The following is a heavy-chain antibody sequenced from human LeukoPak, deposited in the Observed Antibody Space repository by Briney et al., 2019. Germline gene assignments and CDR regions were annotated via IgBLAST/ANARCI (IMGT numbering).Heavy chain of an antibody. D-gene: IGHD4-17*01. CDR3: ATMKEDPMTTIDY. CDR2: IYYIGTT. J-gene: IGHJ4*02. V-gene: IGHV4-59*01. Sequence: SETLSLTCSVSRGSISSYYWSWIRQPPGKGLEWIEYIYYIGTTNYNPSLKSRVTISVDTSKSQFSLKLSSVTAADTAVYYCATMKEDPMTTIDYWGQGTLVTVSS. CDR1: RGSISSYY.